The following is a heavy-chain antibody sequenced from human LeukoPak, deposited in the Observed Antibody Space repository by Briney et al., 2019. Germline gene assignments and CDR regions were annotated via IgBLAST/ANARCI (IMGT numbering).Heavy chain of an antibody. D-gene: IGHD1-20*01. CDR3: ARDREVTGTTVGLDY. CDR2: IIPILGIA. CDR1: GGTFSSYT. J-gene: IGHJ4*02. V-gene: IGHV1-69*04. Sequence: GASVKVSCKASGGTFSSYTISWVRQAPGQGLEWMGRIIPILGIANYAQKFQGRVTITADKSTSTAYMELSSPRSEDTAVYYCARDREVTGTTVGLDYWGQGTLVTVSS.